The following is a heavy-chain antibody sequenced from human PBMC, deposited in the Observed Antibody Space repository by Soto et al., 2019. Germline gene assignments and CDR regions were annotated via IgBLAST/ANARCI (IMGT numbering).Heavy chain of an antibody. CDR2: IYYSGST. CDR3: ARLGHVYYYDSSGYREYFQH. CDR1: GGSISSSSYY. J-gene: IGHJ1*01. V-gene: IGHV4-39*01. Sequence: SETLSLTCTVSGGSISSSSYYWGWIRQPPGKGLDWIGTIYYSGSTYYNPSLKSRVTISADTSKNQFSLKLTSVTAADTAVYYCARLGHVYYYDSSGYREYFQHWGQGTLVTVSS. D-gene: IGHD3-22*01.